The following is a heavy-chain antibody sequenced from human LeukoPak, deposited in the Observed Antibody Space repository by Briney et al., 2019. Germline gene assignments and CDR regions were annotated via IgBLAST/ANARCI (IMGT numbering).Heavy chain of an antibody. CDR3: GQGSYDYVWGSYRF. CDR2: IYYSGST. J-gene: IGHJ4*02. CDR1: GGSISSSSYY. Sequence: SETLSLTCTVSGGSISSSSYYWGWIRQPPGKGLEWIGSIYYSGSTYYNPSLKSRVTISVDTSKNQFSLKPSSVTAADTAVYYCGQGSYDYVWGSYRFGGQGTLVTVSS. D-gene: IGHD3-16*02. V-gene: IGHV4-39*01.